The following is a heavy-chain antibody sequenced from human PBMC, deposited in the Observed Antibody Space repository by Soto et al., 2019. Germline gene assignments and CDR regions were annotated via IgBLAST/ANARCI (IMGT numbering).Heavy chain of an antibody. CDR3: TFSWGDHRYFGN. V-gene: IGHV3-72*01. J-gene: IGHJ4*02. CDR2: IRKKAYSYTT. D-gene: IGHD3-10*01. CDR1: GFTFCDNY. Sequence: EVQLVESGGGLVQPGGSLRLSCSASGFTFCDNYMDWVRQAPGKGLEWVCRIRKKAYSYTTEYAACVKDRFTISRDDSRSPEYLQMNRLKIEDTGVYYCTFSWGDHRYFGNRGQGTLVTVSS.